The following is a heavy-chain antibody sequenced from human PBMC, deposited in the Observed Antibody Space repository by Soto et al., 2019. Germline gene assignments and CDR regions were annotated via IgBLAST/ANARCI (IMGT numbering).Heavy chain of an antibody. CDR2: IYYSGST. CDR3: AREDLYNWFDP. J-gene: IGHJ5*02. CDR1: VGSISSYY. V-gene: IGHV4-59*01. Sequence: PSETLSLTGTVSVGSISSYYWSWIRQPPGKGLEWIGYIYYSGSTNYNPSLKSRVTISVDTSKNQFSLKLSSVTAADTAVYYCAREDLYNWFDPWGQGTLVTVSS.